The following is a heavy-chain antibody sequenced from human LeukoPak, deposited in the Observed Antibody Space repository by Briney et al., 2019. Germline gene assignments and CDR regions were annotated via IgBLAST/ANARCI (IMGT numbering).Heavy chain of an antibody. V-gene: IGHV4-4*07. CDR2: IYTSGSS. J-gene: IGHJ3*02. CDR3: ARPTGRGGYPTDPFDI. CDR1: GGSISGYY. D-gene: IGHD6-25*01. Sequence: SETLSLTCTVSGGSISGYYWSWIRQPAGKGLEWIGRIYTSGSSNYNPSLKSRVTMSVDTSRNQFSLRLSSLTAADTAVYYCARPTGRGGYPTDPFDIWGQGTMVTVSS.